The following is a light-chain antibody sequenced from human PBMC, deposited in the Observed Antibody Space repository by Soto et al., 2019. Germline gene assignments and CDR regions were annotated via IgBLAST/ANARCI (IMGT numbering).Light chain of an antibody. Sequence: QSVLTQPASVSGSPGQSITISCTGTSSDVGGYIYVSWYQQHPGKAPKLMIYDVTSRPSGVSYRFSGSKSGNTASLTISGLQPDDEGDYFCVSYTDTDTLVFGTGTKVTVL. V-gene: IGLV2-14*01. CDR1: SSDVGGYIY. J-gene: IGLJ1*01. CDR3: VSYTDTDTLV. CDR2: DVT.